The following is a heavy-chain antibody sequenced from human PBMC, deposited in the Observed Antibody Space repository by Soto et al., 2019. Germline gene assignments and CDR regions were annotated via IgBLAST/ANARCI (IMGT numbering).Heavy chain of an antibody. CDR3: ARGLGYCSGGSCVYFDY. CDR2: IYYSGST. Sequence: QVQLQESGPGLVKPSETLSLTCTVSGGSISSYYWSWIRQPPGKGLEWIGYIYYSGSTNYNPSLKSRVTISVDASKNQFSLKLRSVTAADTAVYYCARGLGYCSGGSCVYFDYWGQGTLVTVSS. J-gene: IGHJ4*02. D-gene: IGHD2-15*01. V-gene: IGHV4-59*01. CDR1: GGSISSYY.